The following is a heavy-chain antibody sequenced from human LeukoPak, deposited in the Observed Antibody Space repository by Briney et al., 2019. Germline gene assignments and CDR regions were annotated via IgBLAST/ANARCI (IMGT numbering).Heavy chain of an antibody. V-gene: IGHV3-30*02. CDR1: GFTFSSYG. J-gene: IGHJ6*03. Sequence: GGSLRLSCAASGFTFSSYGMHWVRQAPGKGLEWVAFTRYDGSNKYYADSVKGRFTISRDNSKNTLYLQMNSLRAEDTAVYYCAKDTVYCSSTSCYPYYYYMDVWGKGTTVTVSS. CDR3: AKDTVYCSSTSCYPYYYYMDV. CDR2: TRYDGSNK. D-gene: IGHD2-2*01.